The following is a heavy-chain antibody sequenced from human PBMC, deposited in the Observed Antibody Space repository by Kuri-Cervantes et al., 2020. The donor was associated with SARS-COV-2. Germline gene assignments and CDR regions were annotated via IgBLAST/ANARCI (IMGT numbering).Heavy chain of an antibody. J-gene: IGHJ4*02. Sequence: SETLSLTCTVSGGSISSHYWGWIRQPPGKGLEWIGSIYYSGSTYYNPSLKSRVTISVDTSKNQFSLKLSSVTAADTAVYYCARLEPTMVRIAGDGGGFDYWGQGTPVTVSS. CDR2: IYYSGST. D-gene: IGHD3-10*01. V-gene: IGHV4-39*01. CDR1: GGSISSHY. CDR3: ARLEPTMVRIAGDGGGFDY.